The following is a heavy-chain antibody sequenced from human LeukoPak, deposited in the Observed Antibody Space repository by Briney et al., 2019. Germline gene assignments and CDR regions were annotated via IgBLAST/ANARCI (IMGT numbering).Heavy chain of an antibody. V-gene: IGHV4-39*07. CDR3: ARGTYYYDSSGYAPFDY. Sequence: PSGTLSLTCTVSGGSISSSSYYWGWIRQPPGKGLEWIGSIYYSGSTYYNPSLKSRVTISVDTSKNQFSLKLSSVTAADTAVYYCARGTYYYDSSGYAPFDYWGQGTLVTVSS. D-gene: IGHD3-22*01. CDR1: GGSISSSSYY. CDR2: IYYSGST. J-gene: IGHJ4*02.